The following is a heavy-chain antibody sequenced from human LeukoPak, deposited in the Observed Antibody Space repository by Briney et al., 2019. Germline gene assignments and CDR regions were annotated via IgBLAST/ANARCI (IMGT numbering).Heavy chain of an antibody. D-gene: IGHD6-6*01. CDR3: AREGAARPLDY. CDR1: GFTFSSYG. CDR2: VSGSGGST. Sequence: GGSLRLSCAASGFTFSSYGMSWVRQAPGKGLEWVSAVSGSGGSTYYADSVKGRFTISRDNSKNTLYLQMNSLRAEDTAVYYCAREGAARPLDYWGQGTLVTVSS. J-gene: IGHJ4*02. V-gene: IGHV3-23*01.